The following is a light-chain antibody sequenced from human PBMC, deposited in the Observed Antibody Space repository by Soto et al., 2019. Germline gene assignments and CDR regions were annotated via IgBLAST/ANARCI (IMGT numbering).Light chain of an antibody. CDR1: SSNIGAGYD. Sequence: QSVLTQPPSVSGAPGQRVTISCTGTSSNIGAGYDVQWYQQLPGTAPRLLIYGNNNRPSGVHDRFSGSKSATSASLAITGLKAKDELPCYYQTYYSIRRMVIGGATMGAVL. V-gene: IGLV1-40*01. CDR2: GNN. J-gene: IGLJ2*01. CDR3: QTYYSIRRMV.